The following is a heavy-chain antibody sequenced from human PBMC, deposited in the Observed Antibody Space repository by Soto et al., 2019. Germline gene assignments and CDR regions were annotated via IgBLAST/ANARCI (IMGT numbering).Heavy chain of an antibody. CDR2: IYPGDSDT. Sequence: PGESLKISCKGSGYSFSIYWIGWVRQMPGKGLEWMGIIYPGDSDTRYSPSFQGQVTISADRSISTAYLQWSSLKASDTAIYYCAREVRSMVKGYYYGMDVWGQGTTVTVSS. CDR3: AREVRSMVKGYYYGMDV. V-gene: IGHV5-51*01. D-gene: IGHD5-18*01. CDR1: GYSFSIYW. J-gene: IGHJ6*02.